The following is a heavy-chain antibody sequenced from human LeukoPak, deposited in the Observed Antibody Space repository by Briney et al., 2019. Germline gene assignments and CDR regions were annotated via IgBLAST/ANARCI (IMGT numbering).Heavy chain of an antibody. D-gene: IGHD2-2*01. Sequence: SEALSLTCAVYGGSFSGYYWSWIRQPPGKGLEWIGEINHSGSTNYNPSLKSRVTISVDTSKNQFSLKLSSVTAADTAVYYCARGTIIVVPAANNYYYYMDVWGKGITVTVSS. V-gene: IGHV4-34*01. J-gene: IGHJ6*03. CDR1: GGSFSGYY. CDR2: INHSGST. CDR3: ARGTIIVVPAANNYYYYMDV.